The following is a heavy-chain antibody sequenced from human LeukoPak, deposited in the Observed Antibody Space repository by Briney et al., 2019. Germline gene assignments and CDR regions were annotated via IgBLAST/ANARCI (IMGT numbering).Heavy chain of an antibody. CDR2: INHSGST. CDR1: GGSFSGYY. Sequence: PSETLSLTCAVYGGSFSGYYWSWIRQPPGKGLEWIGEINHSGSTNYNPSLKSRVTISVDTSKNQFSLKLSSVTAADTAVYYCARTQPDYYYYYYMDVWGKGTTVTVSS. D-gene: IGHD2-2*01. J-gene: IGHJ6*03. CDR3: ARTQPDYYYYYYMDV. V-gene: IGHV4-34*01.